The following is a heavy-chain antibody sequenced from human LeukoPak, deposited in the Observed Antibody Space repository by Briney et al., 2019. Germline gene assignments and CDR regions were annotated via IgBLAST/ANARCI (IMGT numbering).Heavy chain of an antibody. Sequence: ASVKVSCKASGYTFTRYYIHWVRQAPGQGLEWMGIINPRVGSANYAQKLQGRVTMTRDTSTSTVYMELSSLRSEDTAVYYCARDVSQGSGSYRNQAFDYWGQGTLVTVSS. CDR3: ARDVSQGSGSYRNQAFDY. CDR2: INPRVGSA. V-gene: IGHV1-46*04. J-gene: IGHJ4*02. D-gene: IGHD3-10*01. CDR1: GYTFTRYY.